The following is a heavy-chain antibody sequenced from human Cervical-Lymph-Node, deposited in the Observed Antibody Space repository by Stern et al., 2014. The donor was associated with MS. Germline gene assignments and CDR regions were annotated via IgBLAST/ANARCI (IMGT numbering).Heavy chain of an antibody. CDR2: LNPSSGAT. V-gene: IGHV1-2*06. Sequence: VQLVESWAEVKKPGASVKVSCSTSGYIFTAYYIHWVRQAPGKGLTWMGRLNPSSGATDLAQTFQGRVTMTRDTSISTAYLELTSLTSDDTAVYYCARSITVTPLEYWGQGTLVAVSS. CDR1: GYIFTAYY. D-gene: IGHD4-17*01. CDR3: ARSITVTPLEY. J-gene: IGHJ4*02.